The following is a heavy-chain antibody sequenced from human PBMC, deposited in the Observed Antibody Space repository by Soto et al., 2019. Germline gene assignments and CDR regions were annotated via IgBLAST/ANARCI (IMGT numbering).Heavy chain of an antibody. J-gene: IGHJ4*02. CDR2: INHSGST. Sequence: PSETLSLTCAVYGGSFSGYYWSWIRQPPGKGLEWIGEINHSGSTNYNPSLKSRVTISVDTSKNQFSLKLSSVTAADTAVYYCGRAGYYYDSSGYLAYWGQGTLVTVS. D-gene: IGHD3-22*01. V-gene: IGHV4-34*01. CDR3: GRAGYYYDSSGYLAY. CDR1: GGSFSGYY.